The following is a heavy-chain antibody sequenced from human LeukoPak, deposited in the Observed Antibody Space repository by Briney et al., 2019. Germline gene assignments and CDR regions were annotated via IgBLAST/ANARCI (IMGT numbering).Heavy chain of an antibody. J-gene: IGHJ6*02. CDR1: GFTFSSYG. V-gene: IGHV3-33*01. CDR2: IWYDGSNK. D-gene: IGHD3-9*01. CDR3: ARDSFDWLLYSYYYGMDV. Sequence: PGGSLKLSCAASGFTFSSYGMHWVRQAPGKGLEWVAVIWYDGSNKYYADSVKGRFTISRDNSKNTLYLQMNSLRAEDTAVYYCARDSFDWLLYSYYYGMDVWGQGTTVTVSS.